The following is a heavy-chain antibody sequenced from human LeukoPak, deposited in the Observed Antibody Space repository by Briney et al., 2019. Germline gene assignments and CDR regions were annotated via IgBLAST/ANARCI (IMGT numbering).Heavy chain of an antibody. CDR3: GRDQGAVPVTRVDP. Sequence: GASVKVSCKASGYSFSNYGMSWVRQAPGQGLEWMGWISAYNGNTNYAQKFQGRVTMTTDTSTRTAYMELRSLRSDDTAVYYCGRDQGAVPVTRVDPWGQGTLVTVSS. D-gene: IGHD2-2*01. CDR1: GYSFSNYG. J-gene: IGHJ5*02. CDR2: ISAYNGNT. V-gene: IGHV1-18*01.